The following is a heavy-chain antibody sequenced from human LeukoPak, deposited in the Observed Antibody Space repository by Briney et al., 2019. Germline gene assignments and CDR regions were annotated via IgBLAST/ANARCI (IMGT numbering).Heavy chain of an antibody. CDR1: GGSFSGYY. D-gene: IGHD6-6*01. Sequence: SETLSLTCAVYGGSFSGYYWSWIRQPPGKGLEWIGEINHSGSTNYNPSLKSRVTISVDTSKNQFSLKLSSVTAADTAVYYCARGSSEFDYWGQGTLATVSS. CDR2: INHSGST. V-gene: IGHV4-34*01. J-gene: IGHJ4*02. CDR3: ARGSSEFDY.